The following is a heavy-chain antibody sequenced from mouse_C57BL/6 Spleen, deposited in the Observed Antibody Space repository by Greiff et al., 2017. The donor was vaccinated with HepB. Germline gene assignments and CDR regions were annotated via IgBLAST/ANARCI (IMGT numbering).Heavy chain of an antibody. V-gene: IGHV1-15*01. D-gene: IGHD2-10*01. Sequence: VKLMESGAELVRPGASVTLSCKASGYTFTDYEMHWVKQTPVHGLEWIGAIDPETGGTAYNQKFKGKAILTADKSSSTAYMELRSLTSEDSAVYYCKRPYPLAYWGQGTLVTVSA. CDR1: GYTFTDYE. CDR3: KRPYPLAY. J-gene: IGHJ3*01. CDR2: IDPETGGT.